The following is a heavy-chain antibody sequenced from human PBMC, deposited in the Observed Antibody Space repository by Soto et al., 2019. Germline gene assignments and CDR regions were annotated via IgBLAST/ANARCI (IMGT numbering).Heavy chain of an antibody. Sequence: ETLSLTCPISVDSCSNHYWTWIRQSPGKGLEWIGYIFHSGITDYNPSVKSRVTISIDKSRNLFSLNLTSVTAADTAVYYCARDRYFYDSRGYYRTLDSWGQGTLVTVSS. J-gene: IGHJ5*01. CDR2: IFHSGIT. V-gene: IGHV4-59*11. CDR3: ARDRYFYDSRGYYRTLDS. CDR1: VDSCSNHY. D-gene: IGHD3-22*01.